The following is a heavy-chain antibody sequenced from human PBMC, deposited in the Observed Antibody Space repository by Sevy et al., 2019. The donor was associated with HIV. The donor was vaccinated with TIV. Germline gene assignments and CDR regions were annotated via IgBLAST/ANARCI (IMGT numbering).Heavy chain of an antibody. D-gene: IGHD3-16*01. V-gene: IGHV3-30*03. J-gene: IGHJ3*02. CDR1: GFTFSDYG. CDR3: ARVSTVGAMMDALDT. CDR2: MSIDGNDK. Sequence: GGSLRLSCAASGFTFSDYGVHWVRQTPHKGLEWVAVMSIDGNDKHYADSARGRFTISRDKSKNTLFLELNSLRHEDTAVYFCARVSTVGAMMDALDTWGQGTMVIVSS.